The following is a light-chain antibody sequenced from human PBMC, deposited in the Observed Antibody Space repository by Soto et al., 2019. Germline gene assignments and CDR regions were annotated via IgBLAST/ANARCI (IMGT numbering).Light chain of an antibody. CDR1: QTSSSW. CDR2: EDS. Sequence: DIQLTQSPSTLSASVGDRITITCRASQTSSSWLAWYHQKPGQAPKVLIYEDSTLESGVPSRFSGSGSGTEFTLTINSLRPEDFGTYDCQQYTGNWGTFGQGTKVENK. V-gene: IGKV1-5*01. CDR3: QQYTGNWGT. J-gene: IGKJ1*01.